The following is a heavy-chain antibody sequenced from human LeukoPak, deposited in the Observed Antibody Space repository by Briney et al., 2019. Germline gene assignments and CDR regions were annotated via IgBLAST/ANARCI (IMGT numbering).Heavy chain of an antibody. V-gene: IGHV3-53*01. CDR2: IYRGGST. J-gene: IGHJ3*02. CDR3: ARGGGYGSGNHYRGGAFDI. Sequence: GGSLRLSCATSGFSVSDNYMTWVRQAPGKGLEWVSVIYRGGSTYYTDSVKGRFTISRDNSKNMVYLKMYSLRAEDTAVYYCARGGGYGSGNHYRGGAFDIWGQGTMVTVSS. D-gene: IGHD3-10*01. CDR1: GFSVSDNY.